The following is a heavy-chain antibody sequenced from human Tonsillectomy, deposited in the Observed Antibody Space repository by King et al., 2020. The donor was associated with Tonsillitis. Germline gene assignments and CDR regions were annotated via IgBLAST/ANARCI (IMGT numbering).Heavy chain of an antibody. CDR1: GFTFTAHT. J-gene: IGHJ4*02. D-gene: IGHD4-17*01. V-gene: IGHV3-21*01. CDR3: ARETPVTTFLSVGLDY. CDR2: ISGGSEYM. Sequence: VQLVESGGGLVKPGESLTVSCVVSGFTFTAHTMNWVRQAPGKGLEWVSSISGGSEYMSYADSVKGRFTISRDNAKKSLYLQTNSLRREDTAVYYCARETPVTTFLSVGLDYWGQGTLVTVSS.